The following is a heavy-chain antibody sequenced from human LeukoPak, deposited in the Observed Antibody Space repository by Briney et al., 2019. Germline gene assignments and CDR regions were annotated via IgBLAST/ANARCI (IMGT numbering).Heavy chain of an antibody. CDR3: AKERIVGATTYYFDY. V-gene: IGHV3-23*01. D-gene: IGHD1-26*01. CDR2: ISGSGGST. CDR1: GLPFSSYA. J-gene: IGHJ4*02. Sequence: GGSLRLSCAASGLPFSSYAMSWVRQAPGKGLEWVSSISGSGGSTYYADSVKGRFTISRDNSKNTLYLQMNSLRAEDTAVYYCAKERIVGATTYYFDYWGQGTLVTVSS.